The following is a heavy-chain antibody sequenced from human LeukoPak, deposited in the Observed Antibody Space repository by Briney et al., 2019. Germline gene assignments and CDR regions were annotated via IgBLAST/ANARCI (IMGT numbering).Heavy chain of an antibody. CDR3: ARRWVYDKRAFDA. J-gene: IGHJ3*01. CDR1: GGSIGNYY. Sequence: SETLSLTCTVSGGSIGNYYYNWIRQPAGKGLEWIGRIYTSGSTDYNPSLKSRVTMSVDTSKNQFSLNLSSVTAADTAVYYCARRWVYDKRAFDAWGQGTMVTVSS. V-gene: IGHV4-4*07. D-gene: IGHD3-16*01. CDR2: IYTSGST.